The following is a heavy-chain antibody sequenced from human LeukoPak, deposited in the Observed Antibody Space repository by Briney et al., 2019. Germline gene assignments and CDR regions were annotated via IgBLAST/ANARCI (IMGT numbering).Heavy chain of an antibody. D-gene: IGHD3-10*01. J-gene: IGHJ4*02. CDR2: ISSSGSTI. CDR1: GFTFSDYY. CDR3: ARVGPIMVRGVMTFDY. Sequence: GGSLRLSCAASGFTFSDYYMSWIRQAPGKGLQWVSYISSSGSTIYYADSVKGRFTISRDNAKNSLYLQMNSLGAEDTAVYYCARVGPIMVRGVMTFDYWGQGTLVTVSS. V-gene: IGHV3-11*01.